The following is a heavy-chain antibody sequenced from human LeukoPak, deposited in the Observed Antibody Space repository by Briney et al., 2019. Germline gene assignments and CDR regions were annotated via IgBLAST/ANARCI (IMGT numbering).Heavy chain of an antibody. CDR2: IYYSGST. V-gene: IGHV4-59*01. Sequence: LETLSLTCTVSGGSIRSYYWSWIRQPPGKGLEWIGYIYYSGSTKDNPSLKSRVTISLDTSKNQFSLKLTSVTAADTAVYYCARGYSGYDPTYFDYWGQGTLVTVSS. D-gene: IGHD5-12*01. CDR1: GGSIRSYY. CDR3: ARGYSGYDPTYFDY. J-gene: IGHJ4*02.